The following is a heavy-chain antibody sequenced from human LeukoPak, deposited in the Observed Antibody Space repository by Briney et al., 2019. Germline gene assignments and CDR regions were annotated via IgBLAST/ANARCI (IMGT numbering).Heavy chain of an antibody. CDR3: ARNIVGPRQVDY. D-gene: IGHD1-26*01. V-gene: IGHV4-59*01. CDR2: IYYSGST. J-gene: IGHJ4*02. CDR1: GGSINNYY. Sequence: SETLSLTCTVSGGSINNYYWSWIRQPPGRGLEWIGYIYYSGSTNYNPSLKSRVTISVDTSNNQFSLKLTSVTAADTAVYYCARNIVGPRQVDYWGQGILVTVSS.